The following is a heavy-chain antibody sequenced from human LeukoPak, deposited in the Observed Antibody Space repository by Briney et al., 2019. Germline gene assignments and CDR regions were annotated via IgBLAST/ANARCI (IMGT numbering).Heavy chain of an antibody. D-gene: IGHD2-2*01. CDR2: IRYDGSNK. Sequence: PGGSLRLSCAASGFTFSSYGMHWVRQAPGKGLEWVAFIRYDGSNKYYADSVKGRFTISRDNSKNTLYLQMNSLRAEDTAVYYCAKWASRPRLDFDYWGQGTLVTVSS. CDR3: AKWASRPRLDFDY. CDR1: GFTFSSYG. J-gene: IGHJ4*02. V-gene: IGHV3-30*02.